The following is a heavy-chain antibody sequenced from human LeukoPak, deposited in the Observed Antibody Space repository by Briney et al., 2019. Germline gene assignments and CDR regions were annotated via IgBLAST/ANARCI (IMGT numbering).Heavy chain of an antibody. CDR2: ISYDGNNR. Sequence: GMSLRLSCAASRFTFSSYGMHWVRQAPGKGLEWVAVISYDGNNRYYADSVKGRFTISRYNSKNTLYLQMNSLRAEDTAVYYCAKVKGEVIGAFDIWGQGTMVTVSS. V-gene: IGHV3-30*18. D-gene: IGHD3-16*01. J-gene: IGHJ3*02. CDR3: AKVKGEVIGAFDI. CDR1: RFTFSSYG.